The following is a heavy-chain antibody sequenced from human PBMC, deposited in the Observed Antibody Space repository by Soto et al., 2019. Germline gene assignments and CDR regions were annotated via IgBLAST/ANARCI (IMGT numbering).Heavy chain of an antibody. V-gene: IGHV3-30-3*01. J-gene: IGHJ5*02. D-gene: IGHD3-22*01. CDR1: GFTFSSCA. Sequence: VQLVESGGGVVQPGRSLRLSCAASGFTFSSCAMHWVRQAPGKGLEWVAVISYDGSNKYYADSVKGRFTISRDNSKNTLYLQMNSLRAEDTAVYYCARGGDSSGYFSWFDPWGQGTLVTVSS. CDR3: ARGGDSSGYFSWFDP. CDR2: ISYDGSNK.